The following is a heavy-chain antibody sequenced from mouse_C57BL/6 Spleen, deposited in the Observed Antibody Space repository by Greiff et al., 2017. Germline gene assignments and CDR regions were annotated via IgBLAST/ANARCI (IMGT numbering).Heavy chain of an antibody. V-gene: IGHV1-80*01. CDR2: IYPGDGDT. CDR1: GYAFSSYW. J-gene: IGHJ1*03. Sequence: QVQLQQSGAELVKPGASVKISCTASGYAFSSYWMTWVQQRPGKGLEWIGQIYPGDGDTNYTGKFKGKATLTADKSSSTAYMQLSSLTSEDSAVYFCARDHYYGSSFHWYFDVWGTGTTVTVSS. D-gene: IGHD1-1*01. CDR3: ARDHYYGSSFHWYFDV.